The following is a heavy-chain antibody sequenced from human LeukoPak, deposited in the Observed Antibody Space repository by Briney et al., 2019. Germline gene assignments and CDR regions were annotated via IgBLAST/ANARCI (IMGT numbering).Heavy chain of an antibody. D-gene: IGHD3-10*01. CDR3: AKPPGSYYYFDY. V-gene: IGHV3-23*01. Sequence: GGSLRLSCAVSGFTFSNYGMSWVRQAPGKGLEWVSGISGSGGDTYYADSVKGRFTISRDNSKNTLYLQMNSLRAEDTAVYYCAKPPGSYYYFDYWGQGTLVTVSS. CDR2: ISGSGGDT. CDR1: GFTFSNYG. J-gene: IGHJ4*02.